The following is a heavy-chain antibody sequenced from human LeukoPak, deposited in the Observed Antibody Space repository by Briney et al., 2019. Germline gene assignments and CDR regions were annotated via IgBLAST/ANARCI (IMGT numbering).Heavy chain of an antibody. V-gene: IGHV4-59*08. CDR2: IYYSGST. CDR1: GGSISSYY. Sequence: SETLSLTCTVSGGSISSYYWSWIRQPPGKGLEWIGYIYYSGSTNYNPSLKSRVTISVDTSKNQFSLKLSSVTAADTAVYYCARHAVVLSGSYYDYWGQGTLVTVSS. J-gene: IGHJ4*02. D-gene: IGHD1-26*01. CDR3: ARHAVVLSGSYYDY.